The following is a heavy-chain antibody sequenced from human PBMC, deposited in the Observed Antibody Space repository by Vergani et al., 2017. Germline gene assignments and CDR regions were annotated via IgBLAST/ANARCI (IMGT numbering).Heavy chain of an antibody. CDR3: AKDRLAGWLYDSSGYGPTDAFDI. CDR2: IYYSGST. Sequence: QVQLQESGPGLVKPSQTLSLTCTVSGGSISSGGYYWSWIRQHPGKGLEWIGYIYYSGSTYYNPSLKSRVTISVDTSKNQFSLKLSSVTAADTAVYYCAKDRLAGWLYDSSGYGPTDAFDIWGQGTMVTVSS. D-gene: IGHD3-22*01. CDR1: GGSISSGGYY. J-gene: IGHJ3*02. V-gene: IGHV4-31*03.